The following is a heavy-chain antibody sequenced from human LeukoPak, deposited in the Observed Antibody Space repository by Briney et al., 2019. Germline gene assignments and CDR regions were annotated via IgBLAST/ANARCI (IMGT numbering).Heavy chain of an antibody. CDR2: IYYSGST. J-gene: IGHJ3*02. V-gene: IGHV4-59*12. CDR3: ATASGTTVTTVAFDI. D-gene: IGHD4-17*01. CDR1: GGSISSYY. Sequence: SETLSLTCTVSGGSISSYYWSWIRQPPGKGLEWIGYIYYSGSTNYNPSLKSRVTMSVDTSKNQFSLKLSSVTAADTAVYYCATASGTTVTTVAFDIWGQGTMVTVSS.